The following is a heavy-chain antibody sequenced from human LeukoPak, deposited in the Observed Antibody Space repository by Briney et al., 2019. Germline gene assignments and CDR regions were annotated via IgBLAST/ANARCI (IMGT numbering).Heavy chain of an antibody. CDR3: ARSRYYYESSGFYYPFSDAFDI. D-gene: IGHD3-22*01. Sequence: GASVKVSCKASGYTFTGHYMHWVRQAPGQGLEWMGWINPNSGATNYAQKFQGRVTMTRDTSISTAYMELSRLRSDDTAVYYCARSRYYYESSGFYYPFSDAFDIWGQGTMVTVSS. CDR1: GYTFTGHY. J-gene: IGHJ3*02. V-gene: IGHV1-2*02. CDR2: INPNSGAT.